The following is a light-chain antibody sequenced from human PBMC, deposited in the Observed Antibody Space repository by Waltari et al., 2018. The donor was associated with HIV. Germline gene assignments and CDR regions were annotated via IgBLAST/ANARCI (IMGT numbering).Light chain of an antibody. CDR2: DVT. V-gene: IGLV2-11*01. Sequence: QSALTQPRSVSGSPGQSVTLSCTGSSGVIDCSSFVSWYQHHPGKAPKVMIYDVTKRPSGVPDRFSGSRSGNTASLTISGLQAEDEAEYYCCSFVGSYSYVFGSGTKVTVL. CDR1: SGVIDCSSF. J-gene: IGLJ1*01. CDR3: CSFVGSYSYV.